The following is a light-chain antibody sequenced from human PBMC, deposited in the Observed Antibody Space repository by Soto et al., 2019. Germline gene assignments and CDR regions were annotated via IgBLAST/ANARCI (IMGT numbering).Light chain of an antibody. CDR1: QSVSSTN. J-gene: IGKJ1*01. CDR3: QHYDNSVWT. Sequence: EIVLTQSPGTVSLSPGERATLSCRASQSVSSTNLAWYQQKPGQAPRLLIYGASSRATGIPDRVSGSGSGSDFTLTISRLEPEDFAVYYCQHYDNSVWTFGQGTQVEIK. CDR2: GAS. V-gene: IGKV3-20*01.